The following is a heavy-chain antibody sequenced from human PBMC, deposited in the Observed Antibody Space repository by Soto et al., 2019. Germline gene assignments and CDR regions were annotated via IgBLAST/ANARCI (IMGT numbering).Heavy chain of an antibody. D-gene: IGHD3-3*01. J-gene: IGHJ4*02. CDR1: GYTFTSYG. Sequence: ASVKVSCKASGYTFTSYGISWVRQAPGQGLEWMGWISAYNGNTNYAQKLQGRVTMTTDTSTSTAYMELRSLRSDDTAVYYCARAPPYDFWSGYTGGYFDYWGQGTLVTVSS. CDR3: ARAPPYDFWSGYTGGYFDY. V-gene: IGHV1-18*01. CDR2: ISAYNGNT.